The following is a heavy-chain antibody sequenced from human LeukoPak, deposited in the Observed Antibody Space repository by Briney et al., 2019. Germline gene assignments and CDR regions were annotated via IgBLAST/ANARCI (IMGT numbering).Heavy chain of an antibody. J-gene: IGHJ6*03. CDR3: ARGVPRIQLWPSAPYYYYMDV. D-gene: IGHD5-18*01. CDR2: ISAYNGNT. Sequence: GASVKVSCKASGYTFTIYGISWVRQAPGQGLEWMGWISAYNGNTNYAQRLQGRVTMTTGTSTSTAYMELRSLRSDDTAVYYCARGVPRIQLWPSAPYYYYMDVWGKGTTVTVSS. V-gene: IGHV1-18*01. CDR1: GYTFTIYG.